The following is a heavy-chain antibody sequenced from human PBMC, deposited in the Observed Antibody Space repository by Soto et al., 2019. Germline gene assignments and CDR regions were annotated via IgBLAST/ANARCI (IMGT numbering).Heavy chain of an antibody. CDR3: ARSREIIASAGSFDY. D-gene: IGHD6-25*01. Sequence: EVQLLESGGGLVQPGGSLRLSCAASGFTFSSHVMNWVRQAPGKGLEWVSGISTGGGSTDYADSVKGRFTISRDNSKNTLHLQMKSLRAEDTVVYYCARSREIIASAGSFDYWGQGTLVTVSS. CDR1: GFTFSSHV. CDR2: ISTGGGST. J-gene: IGHJ4*02. V-gene: IGHV3-23*01.